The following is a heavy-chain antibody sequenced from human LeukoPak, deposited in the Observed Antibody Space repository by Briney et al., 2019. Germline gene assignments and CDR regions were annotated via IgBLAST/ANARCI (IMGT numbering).Heavy chain of an antibody. Sequence: SETLSLTCTVSGGSISSYYWSWIRQPPGKGLEWIGYIYYSGSTNYNPSLKSRVTISVDTSKNQFSLKLGSVTAADTAVYYCARWSGYYYYFDYWGQGTLVTVSS. CDR3: ARWSGYYYYFDY. D-gene: IGHD3-3*01. CDR2: IYYSGST. J-gene: IGHJ4*02. CDR1: GGSISSYY. V-gene: IGHV4-59*01.